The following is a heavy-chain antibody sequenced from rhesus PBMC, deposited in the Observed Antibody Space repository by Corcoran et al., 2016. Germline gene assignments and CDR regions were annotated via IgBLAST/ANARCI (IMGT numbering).Heavy chain of an antibody. V-gene: IGHV6-1*01. D-gene: IGHD6-13*01. CDR2: KYYRSKWYN. Sequence: QVQLQESGPGLVKPSQTLSLTCAISGDSVSSNSATWNWIRQSPSRGLEGLGRKYYRSKWYNDYAQSVQNRLTINPDTAKNQFSLQLNSVTPEDMAVYYCARGPTRIAAGEYFEFWGQGALVTVSS. CDR3: ARGPTRIAAGEYFEF. J-gene: IGHJ1*01. CDR1: GDSVSSNSAT.